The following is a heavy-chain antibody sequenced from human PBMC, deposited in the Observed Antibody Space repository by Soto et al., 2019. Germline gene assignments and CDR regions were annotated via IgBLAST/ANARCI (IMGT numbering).Heavy chain of an antibody. D-gene: IGHD6-13*01. J-gene: IGHJ6*02. CDR2: VYYSGST. CDR1: GGSLSSYY. V-gene: IGHV4-59*01. CDR3: ARDLGSPAWYYYYRRDG. Sequence: SATLSLTGPVSGGSLSSYYWSWIRQPPRTGLEGIGYVYYSGSTNNNPYLQNRDNRSVDTSNMQFTLELSYVTAADTDVYYCARDLGSPAWYYYYRRDGWGHGTTVTVSS.